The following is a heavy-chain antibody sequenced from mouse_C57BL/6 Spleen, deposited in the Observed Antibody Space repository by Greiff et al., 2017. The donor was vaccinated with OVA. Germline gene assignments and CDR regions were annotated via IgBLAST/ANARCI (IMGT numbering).Heavy chain of an antibody. CDR1: GYTFTSYW. CDR2: IDPSDSET. J-gene: IGHJ4*01. Sequence: QVQLQQPGAELVRPGSSVKLSCKASGYTFTSYWMHWVKQRPIQGLEWIGNIDPSDSETHYNQKFKDKATLTVDKSSSTAYMQLSSLTSEDSAVYYCARQTTTVVAHGYAMDYWGQGTSVTVSS. V-gene: IGHV1-52*01. CDR3: ARQTTTVVAHGYAMDY. D-gene: IGHD1-1*01.